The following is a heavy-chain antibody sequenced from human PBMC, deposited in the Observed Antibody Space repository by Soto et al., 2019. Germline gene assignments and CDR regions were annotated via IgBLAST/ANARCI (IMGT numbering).Heavy chain of an antibody. V-gene: IGHV4-30-2*01. CDR3: ARERDY. Sequence: KLSETLSLTCAVSGGSISSGGYSWSWIRQPPGKGLEGIGYIYHSGSIYYNPSLKSRVTISVDRSKNQFSLKLSSVTAADTAVYYGARERDYWGRGPLVTVSS. CDR2: IYHSGSI. CDR1: GGSISSGGYS. J-gene: IGHJ4*02.